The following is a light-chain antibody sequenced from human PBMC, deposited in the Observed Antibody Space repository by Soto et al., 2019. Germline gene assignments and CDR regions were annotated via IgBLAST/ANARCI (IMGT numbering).Light chain of an antibody. V-gene: IGLV2-11*01. Sequence: QSALTQPRSVSWSPGHSVSISCTGTSSDVGRYSYVSWYQQHPGKAPKLMIYDVSERPSGVPDRFSGSKSGNTASLTISGLQAEDEADYYCCSYAGTYKGVFGTGTKVTVL. CDR1: SSDVGRYSY. J-gene: IGLJ1*01. CDR2: DVS. CDR3: CSYAGTYKGV.